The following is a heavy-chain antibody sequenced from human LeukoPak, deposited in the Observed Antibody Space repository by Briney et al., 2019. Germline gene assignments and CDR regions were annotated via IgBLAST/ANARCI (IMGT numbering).Heavy chain of an antibody. D-gene: IGHD3-10*01. CDR3: ARGGSFGELLAFDY. Sequence: ASVKVSCKASGYTFTSYGISWVRQAPGQGLEWMGWISAYNGNTNYAQKLQGRVTMTRDTSTSTVYMELSSLRSEDTAVYYCARGGSFGELLAFDYWGQGTLVTVSS. J-gene: IGHJ4*02. CDR2: ISAYNGNT. V-gene: IGHV1-18*01. CDR1: GYTFTSYG.